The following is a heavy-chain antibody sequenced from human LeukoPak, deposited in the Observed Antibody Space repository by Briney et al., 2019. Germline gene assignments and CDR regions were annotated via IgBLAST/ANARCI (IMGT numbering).Heavy chain of an antibody. CDR2: IYPGDSDT. V-gene: IGHV5-51*01. D-gene: IGHD1-7*01. J-gene: IGHJ5*02. CDR3: ARHVSDWNYVLGWFDP. CDR1: GYSFTSYW. Sequence: GESLKISCKGSGYSFTSYWIGWVRQMPGKGLEWMGIIYPGDSDTRYSPSFQGQVTISADKSISTAYLQWSSLKASDTAMYYCARHVSDWNYVLGWFDPWGQGTLVTVSS.